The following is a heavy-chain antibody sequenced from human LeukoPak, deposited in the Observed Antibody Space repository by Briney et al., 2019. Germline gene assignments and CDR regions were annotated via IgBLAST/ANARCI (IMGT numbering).Heavy chain of an antibody. CDR2: ISNDGRNI. CDR3: ARGWWSVDY. D-gene: IGHD2-15*01. J-gene: IGHJ4*02. V-gene: IGHV3-30*03. Sequence: PGGSLRLSCAASGFSFITYAMNWVRQAPGKGLEWVAVISNDGRNIYYADSVKGRFTISRDNSKNTLYLQMNSLRTEDTAVYYCARGWWSVDYWGQGTPVTVSS. CDR1: GFSFITYA.